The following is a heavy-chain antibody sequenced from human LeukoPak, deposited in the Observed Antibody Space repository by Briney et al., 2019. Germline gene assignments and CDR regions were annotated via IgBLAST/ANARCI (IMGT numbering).Heavy chain of an antibody. CDR1: GVSISSYC. V-gene: IGHV4-59*01. CDR3: AIAAPVGIAVSCPLHY. J-gene: IGHJ4*02. CDR2: IYYSGSP. Sequence: PSETLSLTRTVSGVSISSYCWSSIRQPPGKGLEWIGYIYYSGSPNYNPSLKSRVTISADPSKNQFFLKLGSVTAADTAVYYCAIAAPVGIAVSCPLHYWGQGTLVTVSS. D-gene: IGHD6-19*01.